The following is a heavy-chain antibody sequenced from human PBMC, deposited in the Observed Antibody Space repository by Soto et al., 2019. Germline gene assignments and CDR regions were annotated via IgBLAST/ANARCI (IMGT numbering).Heavy chain of an antibody. CDR3: ARGPSPRLPYYYDSSGYVAPDY. Sequence: SETLSLTCTVSGGSISSGGHYWSWIRQHPGKGLEWIGYIYYSGNTYYNPSLKSRVTISVDTSKNQFSLKLSSVTAADTAVYYCARGPSPRLPYYYDSSGYVAPDYWGQGTLVTVSS. V-gene: IGHV4-31*03. CDR1: GGSISSGGHY. J-gene: IGHJ4*02. D-gene: IGHD3-22*01. CDR2: IYYSGNT.